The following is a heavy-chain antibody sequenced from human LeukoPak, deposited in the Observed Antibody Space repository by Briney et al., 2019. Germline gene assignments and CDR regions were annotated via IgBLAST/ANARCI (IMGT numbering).Heavy chain of an antibody. CDR3: ARGYCSGGSCYYYYYYMDV. CDR1: GFTFSSYG. Sequence: PGGSLRLSCAASGFTFSSYGMHWVRQAPGKGLEWVAVIWYDGSNKYYADSVKGRFTISRDNSKNTLYLQMNSLRAEDTAVYYCARGYCSGGSCYYYYYYMDVWGKGITVTVSS. V-gene: IGHV3-33*01. CDR2: IWYDGSNK. J-gene: IGHJ6*03. D-gene: IGHD2-15*01.